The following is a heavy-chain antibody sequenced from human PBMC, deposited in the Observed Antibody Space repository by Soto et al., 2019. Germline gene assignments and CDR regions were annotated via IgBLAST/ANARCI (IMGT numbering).Heavy chain of an antibody. V-gene: IGHV1-24*01. CDR1: GDTLTKLS. CDR3: VTAAGITGTIHFDY. J-gene: IGHJ4*02. Sequence: ASVKVSCKVSGDTLTKLSMHWVRLAPGKGLEWMGGFDPEDGETIYAQKFQGRVTMTEDTSTDTAYMELSSLRSEDTAVYYCVTAAGITGTIHFDYWGQGTLVTVS. D-gene: IGHD1-7*01. CDR2: FDPEDGET.